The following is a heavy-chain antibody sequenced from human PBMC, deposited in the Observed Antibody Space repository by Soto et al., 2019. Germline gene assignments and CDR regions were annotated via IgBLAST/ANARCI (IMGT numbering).Heavy chain of an antibody. CDR2: ISGSGGST. D-gene: IGHD3-22*01. J-gene: IGHJ4*02. V-gene: IGHV3-23*01. Sequence: EVQLLESGGGLVQPGGSLRLSCAASGFTFSSYAMSWVRQAPGKGLEWVSAISGSGGSTYYADSVKGRFTISRDNSKNTLYLQMNSLRAEDTAVYYCAKDPAAYYESSGYYYLRYWGQGTLVTVSS. CDR1: GFTFSSYA. CDR3: AKDPAAYYESSGYYYLRY.